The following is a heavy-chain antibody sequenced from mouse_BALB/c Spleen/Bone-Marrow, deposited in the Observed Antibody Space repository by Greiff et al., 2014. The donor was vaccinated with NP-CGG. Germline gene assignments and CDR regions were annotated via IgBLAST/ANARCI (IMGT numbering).Heavy chain of an antibody. V-gene: IGHV14-3*02. J-gene: IGHJ2*01. CDR3: ARYYYGSSYFDY. CDR2: IDPANGNT. CDR1: GFNIKDTY. Sequence: EVKLMESGAELVKPGASVKLSCTASGFNIKDTYMHWVKQRPEQGLEWIGRIDPANGNTKYDPKFQGKATITADTSSNTAYLQRSSLTSEDTAVYYCARYYYGSSYFDYWGQGTTLTVSS. D-gene: IGHD1-1*01.